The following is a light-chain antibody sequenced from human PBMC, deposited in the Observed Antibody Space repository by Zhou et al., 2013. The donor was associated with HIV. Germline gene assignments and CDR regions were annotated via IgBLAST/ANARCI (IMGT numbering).Light chain of an antibody. CDR3: QQSYSTPQT. V-gene: IGKV1-39*01. CDR2: AAS. CDR1: QSINSY. Sequence: DIQMTQSPSSLSASVGDRVTITCRASQSINSYLNWYQQKPGKAPKLLIYAASSLQSGVPSRFSGSGSGTDFTLTISSLQPEDFATYYCQQSYSTPQTFGQGTRL. J-gene: IGKJ5*01.